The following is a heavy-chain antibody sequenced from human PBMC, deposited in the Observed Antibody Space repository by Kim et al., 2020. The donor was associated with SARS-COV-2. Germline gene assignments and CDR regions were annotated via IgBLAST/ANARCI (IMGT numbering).Heavy chain of an antibody. CDR1: GFTFSSYD. CDR3: ARASVGSFVFDY. CDR2: IGTAGDT. Sequence: GGSLRLSCAASGFTFSSYDMHWVRQATGKGLEWVSAIGTAGDTYYPGAVKGRFTISRENAKNSLYLQMNSRRAGDTAVYYCARASVGSFVFDYWCQGTLV. J-gene: IGHJ4*02. V-gene: IGHV3-13*01. D-gene: IGHD2-15*01.